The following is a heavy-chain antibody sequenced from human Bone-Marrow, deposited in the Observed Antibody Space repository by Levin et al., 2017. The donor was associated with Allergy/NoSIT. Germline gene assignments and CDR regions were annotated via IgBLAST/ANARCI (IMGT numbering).Heavy chain of an antibody. CDR2: IYTSGST. CDR3: ARDGVTIFGVVILRQNWFDP. D-gene: IGHD3-3*01. CDR1: GGSISSYY. V-gene: IGHV4-4*07. Sequence: GSLRLSCTVSGGSISSYYWSWIRQPAGKGLEWIGRIYTSGSTNYNPSLKSRVTMSVDTSKNQFSLKLSSVTAADTAVYYCARDGVTIFGVVILRQNWFDPWGQGTLVTVSS. J-gene: IGHJ5*02.